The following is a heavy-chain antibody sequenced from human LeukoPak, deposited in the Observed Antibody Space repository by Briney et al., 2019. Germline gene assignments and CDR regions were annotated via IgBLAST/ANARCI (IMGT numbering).Heavy chain of an antibody. Sequence: PGGSLRLSCAASGFTFSSYSMHWVRQAPGKGLEYVSAINSNGGSTNYANSVKGRFTISRDNAKNSLYLQMNSLRAEDTAVYYCVGRSPTHYYYYMDVWGKGTTVTVSS. CDR1: GFTFSSYS. J-gene: IGHJ6*03. CDR3: VGRSPTHYYYYMDV. V-gene: IGHV3-64*01. CDR2: INSNGGST. D-gene: IGHD2-15*01.